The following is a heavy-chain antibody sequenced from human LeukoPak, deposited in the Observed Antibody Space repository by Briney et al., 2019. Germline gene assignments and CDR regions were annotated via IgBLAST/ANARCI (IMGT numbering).Heavy chain of an antibody. D-gene: IGHD6-19*01. J-gene: IGHJ4*02. CDR3: ARPWQWLGDVGYFDY. CDR2: ISAYNGNT. CDR1: GYTFTSYG. V-gene: IGHV1-18*01. Sequence: GASVKVSCKASGYTFTSYGISWVRQAPGQGLEWMGWISAYNGNTNYAQKLQGRVTMTTDTSTSTAYMELRSLRSDDTAVYYCARPWQWLGDVGYFDYWGQGTLVTVSS.